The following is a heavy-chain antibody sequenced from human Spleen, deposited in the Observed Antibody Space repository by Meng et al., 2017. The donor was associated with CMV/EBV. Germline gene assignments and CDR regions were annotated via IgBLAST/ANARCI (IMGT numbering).Heavy chain of an antibody. V-gene: IGHV1-18*01. Sequence: ASVKVSCKASGYTFTSYGISWVRQAPGQGLEWMGWISAYNGNTNYAQKLQGRDTMTTDTSTSTAYMELRSLRSDDTAVYYCARDTLAVAATSWFDPWGQGTLVTVSS. J-gene: IGHJ5*02. CDR1: GYTFTSYG. D-gene: IGHD6-19*01. CDR2: ISAYNGNT. CDR3: ARDTLAVAATSWFDP.